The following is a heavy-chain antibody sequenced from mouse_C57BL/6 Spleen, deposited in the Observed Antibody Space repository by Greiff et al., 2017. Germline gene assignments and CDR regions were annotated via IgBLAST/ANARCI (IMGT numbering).Heavy chain of an antibody. Sequence: VQLKQSGPELVKPGASVKMSCKASGYTFTDYNMHWVKQSHGKSLEWIGYINPNNGGTSYNQKFKGKATLTVNKSSSTAYMELRSLTSEDSAVYYCAKLRRGWFAYWGQGTLVTVSA. J-gene: IGHJ3*01. CDR2: INPNNGGT. CDR1: GYTFTDYN. D-gene: IGHD2-4*01. CDR3: AKLRRGWFAY. V-gene: IGHV1-22*01.